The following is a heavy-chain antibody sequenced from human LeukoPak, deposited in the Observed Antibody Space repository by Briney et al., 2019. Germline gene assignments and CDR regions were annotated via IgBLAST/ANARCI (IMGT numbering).Heavy chain of an antibody. CDR3: AKEHSHYGDYCDY. CDR2: IRGDGGST. CDR1: GFTFAVYA. Sequence: TGGSLRLSCAASGFTFAVYAMHWVRQAPGKGLEWVSLIRGDGGSTYYVDSVKGRFTISRDNSKNSLYLQMNSLRTEDTALYYCAKEHSHYGDYCDYWGQGTLVTVSS. V-gene: IGHV3-43*02. D-gene: IGHD4-17*01. J-gene: IGHJ4*02.